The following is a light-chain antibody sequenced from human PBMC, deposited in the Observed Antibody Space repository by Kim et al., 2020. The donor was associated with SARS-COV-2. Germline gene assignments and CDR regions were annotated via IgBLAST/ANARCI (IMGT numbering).Light chain of an antibody. CDR2: KNN. J-gene: IGLJ3*02. V-gene: IGLV1-47*01. Sequence: ELTQPPSASGTPGQRVTISCSGSTPNIGSNYVYWYQQLPGTAPKVLIYKNNQRASGVPDRFSGSKSGTSASLAISGLRSEDEADYYCAAWDDSLRGCVFGGGTQLTVL. CDR3: AAWDDSLRGCV. CDR1: TPNIGSNY.